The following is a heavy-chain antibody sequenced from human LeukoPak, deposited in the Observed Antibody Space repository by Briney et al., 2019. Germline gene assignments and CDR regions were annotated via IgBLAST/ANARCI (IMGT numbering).Heavy chain of an antibody. D-gene: IGHD2-15*01. J-gene: IGHJ6*02. Sequence: ASVKVSCKASGYTFTSYGISWVRQAPGQGLEWMGWINPNSGGTNYAQKFQGRVTMTRDTSISTAYMELSRLRSDDTAVYYCARVVAATPEGYYYYYGMDVWGQGTTVTVSS. CDR3: ARVVAATPEGYYYYYGMDV. CDR2: INPNSGGT. CDR1: GYTFTSYG. V-gene: IGHV1-2*02.